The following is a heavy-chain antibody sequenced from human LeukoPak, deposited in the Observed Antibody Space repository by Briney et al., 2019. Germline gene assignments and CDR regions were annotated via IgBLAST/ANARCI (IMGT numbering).Heavy chain of an antibody. D-gene: IGHD7-27*01. CDR3: ARDPNWGSGY. J-gene: IGHJ4*02. CDR1: GSTFSNYI. Sequence: GGSLRLSCAASGSTFSNYIMIWVRQAPGKGLEWVSIIGPTVGDIHYADSVKGRFSISRDNSKNTLFLQMNSLRVDDTAVYYCARDPNWGSGYWGQGTLVTVSS. V-gene: IGHV3-23*01. CDR2: IGPTVGDI.